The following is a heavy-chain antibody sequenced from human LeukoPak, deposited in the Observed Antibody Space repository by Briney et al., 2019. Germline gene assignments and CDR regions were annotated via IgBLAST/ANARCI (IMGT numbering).Heavy chain of an antibody. V-gene: IGHV3-7*01. CDR1: GFTFSRHW. CDR2: IKQDGSMK. CDR3: ARDESGGYYVY. Sequence: GGSLRLSCEASGFTFSRHWMSWVRQAPGRGLEWVANIKQDGSMKQYADSVRGRFIISRDNAKNSVYLQLSSLKAEDSAVYFCARDESGGYYVYWGQGTLVTVSS. J-gene: IGHJ4*02. D-gene: IGHD2-15*01.